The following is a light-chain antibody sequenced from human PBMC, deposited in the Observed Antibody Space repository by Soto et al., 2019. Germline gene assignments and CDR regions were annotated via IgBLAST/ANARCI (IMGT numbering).Light chain of an antibody. CDR2: GAS. CDR1: QSVSSSY. V-gene: IGKV3-20*01. J-gene: IGKJ5*01. Sequence: EIVLTQSPGTLSLSPGERATLSCRASQSVSSSYLAWYQQKPGQAPRLLIYGASSRATGIPDRFSGSGSGTDFTLSISRLEPEDFVVYYCQQYGSSPITFGHGTRLEIK. CDR3: QQYGSSPIT.